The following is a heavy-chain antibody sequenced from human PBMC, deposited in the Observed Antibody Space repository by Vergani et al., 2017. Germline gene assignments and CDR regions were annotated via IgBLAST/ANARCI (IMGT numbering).Heavy chain of an antibody. J-gene: IGHJ3*02. CDR1: GYSFTSYW. V-gene: IGHV5-51*01. Sequence: EVQLVQSGAEVKKPGESLKISCKGSGYSFTSYWIGWVRQMPGKGLEWMGIIYPGDSDTRYSPSFQGQVTISADKSISTAYLQWSSLKASDTAMYYCARSLTYSSSWHDAFDIWGQGTMVTVSS. CDR2: IYPGDSDT. D-gene: IGHD6-13*01. CDR3: ARSLTYSSSWHDAFDI.